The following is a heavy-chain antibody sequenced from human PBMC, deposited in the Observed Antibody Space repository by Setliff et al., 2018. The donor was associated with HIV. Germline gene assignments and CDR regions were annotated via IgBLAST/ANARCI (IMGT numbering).Heavy chain of an antibody. CDR1: GFSLNTYS. J-gene: IGHJ1*01. V-gene: IGHV3-23*01. Sequence: PGGSLRLSCIASGFSLNTYSMNWVRQAPGKGLEWVSSLSGSGGSTYYADSVKGRFTISRDNSKNTLYLRMNSLRAEDTAVYYCAQAQTSVSGSYYQYLQHWGQGTLVTVSS. D-gene: IGHD3-10*01. CDR2: LSGSGGST. CDR3: AQAQTSVSGSYYQYLQH.